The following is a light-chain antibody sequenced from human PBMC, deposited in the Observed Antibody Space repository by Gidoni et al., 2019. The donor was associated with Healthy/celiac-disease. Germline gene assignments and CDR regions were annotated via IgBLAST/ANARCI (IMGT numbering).Light chain of an antibody. Sequence: DIQMTQSPSTLSASVRDRVTTTCRASQSISSWLAWYQQKPGKATKLLIYDASSLESGVPSRFSGSGSGTEFTLTISSLQPDDFATYYCQQYNSYSWTFGQGTKVEIK. CDR2: DAS. V-gene: IGKV1-5*01. CDR3: QQYNSYSWT. J-gene: IGKJ1*01. CDR1: QSISSW.